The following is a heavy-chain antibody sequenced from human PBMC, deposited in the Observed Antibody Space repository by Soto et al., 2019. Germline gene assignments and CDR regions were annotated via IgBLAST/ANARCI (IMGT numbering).Heavy chain of an antibody. D-gene: IGHD2-21*01. CDR2: IIPIFGTA. J-gene: IGHJ6*02. Sequence: QVQLVQSGAEVKKPGSSVKVSCKASGGTFSSYAISWVRQAPGQGLAWMGGIIPIFGTANYAQKFQGRVTITADESTNTANMDLSSRRSEDRAVYYCATQGGPKRGLLINPRHYYCGMDVWGQGTTVTVSS. V-gene: IGHV1-69*01. CDR3: ATQGGPKRGLLINPRHYYCGMDV. CDR1: GGTFSSYA.